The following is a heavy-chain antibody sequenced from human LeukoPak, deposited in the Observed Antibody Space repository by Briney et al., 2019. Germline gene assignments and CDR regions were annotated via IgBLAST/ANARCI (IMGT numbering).Heavy chain of an antibody. V-gene: IGHV1-18*04. CDR1: GYTFSNYG. Sequence: GASVKVSCKTSGYTFSNYGISWVRQVPGQGLEWLGWITFFNGDTKYAQKVQDRVSMTSDRPTNTAFLELRNLRSGDTAVYYCAKSMTPVTLDAFHVWGQGTLVTVSS. J-gene: IGHJ3*01. CDR3: AKSMTPVTLDAFHV. D-gene: IGHD4-17*01. CDR2: ITFFNGDT.